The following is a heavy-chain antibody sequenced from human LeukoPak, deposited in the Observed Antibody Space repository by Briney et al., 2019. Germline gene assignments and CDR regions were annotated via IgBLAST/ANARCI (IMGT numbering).Heavy chain of an antibody. J-gene: IGHJ3*02. V-gene: IGHV4-4*07. D-gene: IGHD6-13*01. CDR2: IYTSAST. CDR3: ARALQPGVYAFDI. Sequence: SETLSLTCTVSGGSISNYYWSWIRQPAGKGLEWIGRIYTSASTNYNPSLKSRVTLSVDTSKNQFSLKLSSVTAADTAVYYCARALQPGVYAFDIWGQGTMVTVSS. CDR1: GGSISNYY.